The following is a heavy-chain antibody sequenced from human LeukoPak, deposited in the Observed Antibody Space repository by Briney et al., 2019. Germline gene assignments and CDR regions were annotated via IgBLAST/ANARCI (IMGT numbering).Heavy chain of an antibody. CDR1: GFTFSSYA. CDR3: ATDRPHSSGWGTPADY. J-gene: IGHJ4*02. V-gene: IGHV3-23*01. CDR2: ISGSGGST. D-gene: IGHD6-19*01. Sequence: QTGGSLRLSCAASGFTFSSYAMSWVRQAPGKGLEWVSAISGSGGSTYYADSVKGRFTISRDNSKYTLYLQMNSLRPEDTAVYYCATDRPHSSGWGTPADYWGQGTLVTVSS.